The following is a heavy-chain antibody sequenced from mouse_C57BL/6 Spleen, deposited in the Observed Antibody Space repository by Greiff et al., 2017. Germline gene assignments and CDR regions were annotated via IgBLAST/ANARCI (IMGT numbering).Heavy chain of an antibody. D-gene: IGHD1-1*01. J-gene: IGHJ2*01. CDR3: ARDEWITTVVAPSFDY. CDR1: GYTFTEYT. V-gene: IGHV1-62-2*01. Sequence: QVQLQQPGAELVKPGASVKLSCKASGYTFTEYTIHWVKQRSGQGLEWIGWFYPGSGSIKYNEKFKDKATLTADKSSSTVYMELSRLTSEYSAVYFCARDEWITTVVAPSFDYWGQGTTLTVSS. CDR2: FYPGSGSI.